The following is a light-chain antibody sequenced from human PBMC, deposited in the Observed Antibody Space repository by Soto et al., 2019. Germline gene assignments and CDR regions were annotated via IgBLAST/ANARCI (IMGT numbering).Light chain of an antibody. V-gene: IGKV1-9*01. CDR1: QGISSY. J-gene: IGKJ4*01. CDR3: QQFNSPHT. CDR2: AAS. Sequence: IQLTQSPSSLSASIGDRVTITCRASQGISSYLAWYQQKPGKAPKLLIYAASTLQSGVPSRFSGGGSGTDFTLTISSLQPKDFATYYCQQFNSPHTFCGRTKVEIK.